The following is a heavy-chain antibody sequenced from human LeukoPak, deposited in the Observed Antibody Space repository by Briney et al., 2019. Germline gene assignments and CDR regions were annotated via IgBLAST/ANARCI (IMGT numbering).Heavy chain of an antibody. V-gene: IGHV1-46*01. J-gene: IGHJ4*02. Sequence: GASVKVSCKASGYTFTSYYMHWVRQAPGQGLEWMGIINPSGGSTSYAQKFQGRVTMTRDTSTSTVYMELSSLRSEDTAVYYCAREGSPYYGGNSDYFDYWGQGTLVTVSS. CDR3: AREGSPYYGGNSDYFDY. CDR1: GYTFTSYY. CDR2: INPSGGST. D-gene: IGHD4-23*01.